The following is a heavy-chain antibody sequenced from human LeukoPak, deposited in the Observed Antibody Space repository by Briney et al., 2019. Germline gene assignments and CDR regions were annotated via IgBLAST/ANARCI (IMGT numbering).Heavy chain of an antibody. CDR3: AKAGRLQAVAGWIDY. CDR2: IGGGATT. V-gene: IGHV3-23*01. J-gene: IGHJ4*02. D-gene: IGHD6-19*01. CDR1: GSPFTTSV. Sequence: GGSLRFSSAASGSPFTTSVLSWVAQAPGKGLEWVSAIGGGATTYYADYVKGRFTISRDNSKNTLYLQMNSLRAEDTAIYYCAKAGRLQAVAGWIDYWGQGTLVTVS.